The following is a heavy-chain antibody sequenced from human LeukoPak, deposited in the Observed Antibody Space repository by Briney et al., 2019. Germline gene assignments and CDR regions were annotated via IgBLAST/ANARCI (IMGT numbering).Heavy chain of an antibody. Sequence: GASVKVSCKASGYTFTSYWIGWVRQMPGKGLEWMGIIYPGDSDTRYSPSFQGQVTISADKSISTAYLQWSSLKASDTAMYYCARASQLAVEDAFDIWGQGTMVTVSS. CDR2: IYPGDSDT. V-gene: IGHV5-51*01. J-gene: IGHJ3*02. CDR3: ARASQLAVEDAFDI. D-gene: IGHD2-15*01. CDR1: GYTFTSYW.